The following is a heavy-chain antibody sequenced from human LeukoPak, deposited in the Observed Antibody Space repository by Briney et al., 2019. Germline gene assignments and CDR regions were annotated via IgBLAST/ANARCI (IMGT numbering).Heavy chain of an antibody. CDR1: GFSFDDYG. CDR2: ISWKSESI. J-gene: IGHJ4*02. CDR3: AKGPSGYSYGDFDY. Sequence: GGSLRLSCAASGFSFDDYGMHWVRQAPGKGLEWVSGISWKSESIGYADSVKGRFTISRDNAKNSLYLQMNSLRAEDTAVYYCAKGPSGYSYGDFDYWGQGTLVTVSS. D-gene: IGHD5-18*01. V-gene: IGHV3-9*01.